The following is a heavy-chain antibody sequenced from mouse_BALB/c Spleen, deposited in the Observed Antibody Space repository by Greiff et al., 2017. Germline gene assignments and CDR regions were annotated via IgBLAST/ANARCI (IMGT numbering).Heavy chain of an antibody. V-gene: IGHV2-3*01. CDR3: ANPWDYGGAYAMDY. D-gene: IGHD1-1*01. J-gene: IGHJ4*01. CDR2: IWGDGST. CDR1: GFSLTSYG. Sequence: QVQLQQSGPGLVAPSQSLSITCTVSGFSLTSYGVSWVRQPPGKGLEWLGVIWGDGSTNYHSALISRLSISKNNSKNQVFLKLNSLQTDDTATYYGANPWDYGGAYAMDYWGQGTSVTVSS.